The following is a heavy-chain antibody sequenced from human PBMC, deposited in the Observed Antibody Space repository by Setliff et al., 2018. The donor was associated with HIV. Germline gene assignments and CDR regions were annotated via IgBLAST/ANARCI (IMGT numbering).Heavy chain of an antibody. J-gene: IGHJ4*02. CDR3: ARESSYYYDSSGYYDY. Sequence: LRLSCAASGFIFSNYWMHWVRQAPGKGLVWVSRINSDGTSTTYADSVKGRFTISRDNSKNTLYLQMNSLRAEDTAVYYCARESSYYYDSSGYYDYWGQGTLVTVSS. V-gene: IGHV3-74*03. CDR1: GFIFSNYW. CDR2: INSDGTST. D-gene: IGHD3-22*01.